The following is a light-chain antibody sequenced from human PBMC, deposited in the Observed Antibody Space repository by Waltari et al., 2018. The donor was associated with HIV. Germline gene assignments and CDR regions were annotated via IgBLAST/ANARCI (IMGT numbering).Light chain of an antibody. CDR1: SSNIGAGSD. J-gene: IGLJ2*01. Sequence: QSELTQPPSVSAAPGQRVTISCTGSSSNIGAGSDLHWYQQVPGRAPKVVIYGNSNRPSGVPDRFPGSKSGSSASLVITGLQSEDEADYYCQSYDSNLSGLFGGGTKVTVL. CDR2: GNS. CDR3: QSYDSNLSGL. V-gene: IGLV1-40*01.